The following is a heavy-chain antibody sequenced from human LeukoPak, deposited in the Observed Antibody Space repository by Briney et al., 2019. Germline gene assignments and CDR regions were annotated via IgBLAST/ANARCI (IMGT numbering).Heavy chain of an antibody. CDR3: AKDGSSSGFDY. CDR2: ISYDGSNK. V-gene: IGHV3-30*18. J-gene: IGHJ4*02. CDR1: GFTFSSCG. D-gene: IGHD6-13*01. Sequence: GRSLRLSCAASGFTFSSCGMHWVRQAPGKGLEWVAVISYDGSNKYYADSVKGRFTISRDNSKNTLYLQMNSLRAEDTAVYYCAKDGSSSGFDYWGQGTLVTVSS.